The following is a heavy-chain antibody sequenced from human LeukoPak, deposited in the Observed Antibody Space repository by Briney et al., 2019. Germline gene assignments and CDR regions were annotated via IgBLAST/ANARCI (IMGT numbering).Heavy chain of an antibody. Sequence: PSETLSLTCTVSGGSISSGDYYWSWISQPPGKGLEWIGYIYYSGSTYYNPSLKSRVTISVDTSKNQFSLKLSSVTAADTAVYYCARSPYDFPTHFDYWGQGTLVTVSS. CDR1: GGSISSGDYY. J-gene: IGHJ4*02. CDR3: ARSPYDFPTHFDY. D-gene: IGHD3-3*01. V-gene: IGHV4-30-4*01. CDR2: IYYSGST.